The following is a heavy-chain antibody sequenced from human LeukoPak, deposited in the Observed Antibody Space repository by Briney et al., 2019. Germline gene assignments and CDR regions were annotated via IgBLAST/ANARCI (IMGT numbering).Heavy chain of an antibody. D-gene: IGHD3-22*01. Sequence: ASVKVSCKASGGTFSSYAISWVRQAPGQGLEWMGGIIPIFGTANYAQKFQGRVTITADESTSTAYMELSSLRSEDTAAYYCARHSYYYDSNAFDIWGQGTMVTVSS. CDR3: ARHSYYYDSNAFDI. J-gene: IGHJ3*02. V-gene: IGHV1-69*13. CDR1: GGTFSSYA. CDR2: IIPIFGTA.